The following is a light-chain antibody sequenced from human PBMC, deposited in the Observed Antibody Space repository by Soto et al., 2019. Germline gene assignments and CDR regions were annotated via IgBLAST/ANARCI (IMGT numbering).Light chain of an antibody. J-gene: IGKJ4*01. V-gene: IGKV3-15*01. CDR2: SDS. CDR3: QHYQNWPPQYS. Sequence: EIVMTQSPATMSVSTGERVTLSCSASQGSSCNLAWYQHMPGQAPKLHIYSDSTRAAGTPVRFSGSGSGTECNLTLSRLQSDDFAVYSCQHYQNWPPQYSFGEGTKVEIK. CDR1: QGSSCN.